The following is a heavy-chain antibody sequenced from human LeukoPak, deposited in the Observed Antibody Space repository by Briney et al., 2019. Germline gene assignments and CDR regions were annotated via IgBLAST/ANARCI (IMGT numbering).Heavy chain of an antibody. CDR2: INHNGST. CDR3: ARLCHTSCLIRGNDAFDI. V-gene: IGHV4-34*01. J-gene: IGHJ3*02. Sequence: SETLSLTCAVYGGSFSGYYWSWIRQPPGKGLEWIGEINHNGSTNYNPSLNSRVTISVDTSKNQFSLRLSSVTAADTAVYYCARLCHTSCLIRGNDAFDIWGQGTMVTVSS. D-gene: IGHD2-2*01. CDR1: GGSFSGYY.